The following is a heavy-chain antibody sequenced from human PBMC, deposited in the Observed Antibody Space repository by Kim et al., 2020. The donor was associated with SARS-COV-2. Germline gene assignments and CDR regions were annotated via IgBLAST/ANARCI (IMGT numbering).Heavy chain of an antibody. CDR3: ARETQRGRIYFDY. D-gene: IGHD1-26*01. Sequence: VSVKSRITITPDTSKNQFSLQLNSVTPEDTAVYYCARETQRGRIYFDYWGQGTLVTVSS. J-gene: IGHJ4*02. V-gene: IGHV6-1*01.